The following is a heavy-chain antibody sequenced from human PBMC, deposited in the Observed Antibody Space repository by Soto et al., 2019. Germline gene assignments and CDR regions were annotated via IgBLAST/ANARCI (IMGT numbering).Heavy chain of an antibody. CDR1: GFAFTSSV. Sequence: GGSLRLSCAASGFAFTSSVMNWVRQAPGKGLEWVSAISGSGGSTDYADSVRGRFTISRDNSKNTLYLQMNSLRAEDTAVYYCARDSWNYDFWSGSGPTSYYYYMDVWGKGTTVTV. V-gene: IGHV3-23*01. D-gene: IGHD3-3*01. CDR3: ARDSWNYDFWSGSGPTSYYYYMDV. J-gene: IGHJ6*03. CDR2: ISGSGGST.